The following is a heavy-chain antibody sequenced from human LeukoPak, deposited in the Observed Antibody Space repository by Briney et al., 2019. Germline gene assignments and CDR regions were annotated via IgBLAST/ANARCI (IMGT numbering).Heavy chain of an antibody. CDR1: GGSISSYY. CDR3: ARVGGTNYYYYGMDV. D-gene: IGHD1-7*01. CDR2: IYYSGST. Sequence: SETLSLTCTVSGGSISSYYWSWIRQPPGKGLEWIGYIYYSGSTNYNPSLKSRVTISVDTSKNQFSLKLSSVTAADTAVYYCARVGGTNYYYYGMDVWGQGTTVTVSS. V-gene: IGHV4-59*01. J-gene: IGHJ6*02.